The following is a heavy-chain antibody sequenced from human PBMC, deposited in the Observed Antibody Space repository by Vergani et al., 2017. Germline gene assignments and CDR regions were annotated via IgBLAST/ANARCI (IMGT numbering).Heavy chain of an antibody. J-gene: IGHJ4*02. D-gene: IGHD3-10*01. CDR3: ARGRVLRGVIPGY. V-gene: IGHV4-34*01. CDR1: GGSFSGYY. CDR2: INYSGSN. Sequence: QVQLQQWGAGLLKPSETLSLTCAVYGGSFSGYYWSWIRQPPGKGLEWIGEINYSGSNNYNPSLKSRVTISTDTAKNHFSLKLSSVTAADTAVYYCARGRVLRGVIPGYWGQGSLVTVSS.